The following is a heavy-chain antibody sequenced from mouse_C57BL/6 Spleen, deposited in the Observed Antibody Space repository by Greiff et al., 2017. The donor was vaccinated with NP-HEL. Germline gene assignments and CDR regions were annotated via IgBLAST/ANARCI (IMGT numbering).Heavy chain of an antibody. CDR1: GYTFTSYT. V-gene: IGHV1-4*01. CDR2: INPSSGYT. CDR3: ARSLYGNYWYFDV. Sequence: QVQLQQSGAELARPGASVKMSCKASGYTFTSYTMHWVKQRPGQGLEWIGYINPSSGYTKYNQKFKDKATLTADKSSSTAYMQLSSLTSEDSAVYYCARSLYGNYWYFDVWGTGTTVTVSS. J-gene: IGHJ1*03. D-gene: IGHD2-1*01.